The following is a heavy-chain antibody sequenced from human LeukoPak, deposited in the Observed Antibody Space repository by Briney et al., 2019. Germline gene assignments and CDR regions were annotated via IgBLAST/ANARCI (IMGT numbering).Heavy chain of an antibody. CDR2: IYSGGSS. J-gene: IGHJ4*02. CDR3: AARDCSSSSCYRFDY. D-gene: IGHD2-2*02. Sequence: GGSLRLSCAASGFIVSNNYMSWVRQAPGKGLEWVSVIYSGGSSYYADSVKGRFTISRDNSKNTVYLQMNSLRVEDTAVYYCAARDCSSSSCYRFDYWGQGTLITVSS. V-gene: IGHV3-66*01. CDR1: GFIVSNNY.